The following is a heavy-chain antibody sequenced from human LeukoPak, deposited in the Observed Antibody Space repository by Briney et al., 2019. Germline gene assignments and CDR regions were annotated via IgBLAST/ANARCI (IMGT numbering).Heavy chain of an antibody. CDR3: ARDLGIVGATTSYYYMDV. Sequence: SVKVSCKASGGTFSSYAISWVRQAPGQGLEWMGRIIPIFGTANYAQKLQGRVTITTDESTSTAYMELSSLRSEDTAVYYCARDLGIVGATTSYYYMDVWGKGTTVTVSS. CDR2: IIPIFGTA. CDR1: GGTFSSYA. V-gene: IGHV1-69*05. J-gene: IGHJ6*03. D-gene: IGHD1-26*01.